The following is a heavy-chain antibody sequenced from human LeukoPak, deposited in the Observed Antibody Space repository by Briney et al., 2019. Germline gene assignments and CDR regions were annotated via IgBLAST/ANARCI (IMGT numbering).Heavy chain of an antibody. J-gene: IGHJ6*03. V-gene: IGHV3-21*01. D-gene: IGHD2-2*01. Sequence: PGGSLRLSCAASGFTFSNYSMHWVRQAPGKGLEWVSSISSRSSYIYYADSVKGRFTISRDNAKNSLYLQMNSLRAEDTAVYYCASGSSSTRGRNYYYMDVWGKGTTVTASS. CDR2: ISSRSSYI. CDR1: GFTFSNYS. CDR3: ASGSSSTRGRNYYYMDV.